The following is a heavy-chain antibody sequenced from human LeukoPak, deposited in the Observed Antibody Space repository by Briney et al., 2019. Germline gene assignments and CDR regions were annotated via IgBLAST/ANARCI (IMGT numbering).Heavy chain of an antibody. CDR3: ARAHSNYEGWFDH. J-gene: IGHJ5*02. Sequence: GGSLRLSYAASGFTFSDYYMSWIRQAPGKGLEWVSYISSSGSTIYYADSVKGRFTISRDNAKNSLYLQMNSLRAEDTAVYYCARAHSNYEGWFDHWGQGTLVTVSS. D-gene: IGHD4-4*01. CDR1: GFTFSDYY. V-gene: IGHV3-11*01. CDR2: ISSSGSTI.